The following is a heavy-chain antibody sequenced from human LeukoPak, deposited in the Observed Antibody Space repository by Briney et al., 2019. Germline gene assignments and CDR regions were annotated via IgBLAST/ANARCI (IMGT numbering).Heavy chain of an antibody. Sequence: ASVKVSCKASGYTFTGYYMHWVRQAPGQGPEWMGWINPNSGGTNYAQKFQGRVTMTRDTSISTAYMELSRLRSDDTAVYYCAREGANTAMATNYGMDVWGQGTTVTVSS. CDR3: AREGANTAMATNYGMDV. CDR1: GYTFTGYY. J-gene: IGHJ6*02. D-gene: IGHD5-18*01. CDR2: INPNSGGT. V-gene: IGHV1-2*02.